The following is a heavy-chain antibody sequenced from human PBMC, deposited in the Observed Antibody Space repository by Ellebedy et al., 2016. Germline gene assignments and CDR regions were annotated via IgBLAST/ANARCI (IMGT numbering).Heavy chain of an antibody. J-gene: IGHJ6*03. CDR3: ARQGYCSGGSCYDSDYYYYMDV. D-gene: IGHD2-15*01. V-gene: IGHV4-4*07. CDR2: IYTSGST. Sequence: SETLSLTXTVSGGSISSYYWSWIRQPAGKGLEWIGRIYTSGSTNYNPSLKSRVTMSVDTSKNQFSLKLSSVTAADTAVYYCARQGYCSGGSCYDSDYYYYMDVWGKGTTVTVSS. CDR1: GGSISSYY.